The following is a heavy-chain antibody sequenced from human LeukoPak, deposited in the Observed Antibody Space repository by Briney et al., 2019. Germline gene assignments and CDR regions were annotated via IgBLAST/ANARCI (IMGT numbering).Heavy chain of an antibody. CDR3: ARASTEYAVTDGFDT. D-gene: IGHD4-17*01. CDR2: VSFGSSYI. Sequence: GGSLRLSCAASGFTFKDYTMNWVRQSPGKGLQWVSYVSFGSSYISYADSLKGRFTITRDDAKSSVYLEMTSLRADDTAVYYCARASTEYAVTDGFDTWGPGTLVTVSS. V-gene: IGHV3-21*06. J-gene: IGHJ5*02. CDR1: GFTFKDYT.